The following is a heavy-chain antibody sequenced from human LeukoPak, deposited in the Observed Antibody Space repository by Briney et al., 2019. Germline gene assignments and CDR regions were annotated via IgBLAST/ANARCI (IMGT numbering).Heavy chain of an antibody. V-gene: IGHV1-2*02. CDR3: ARGSDDFWSGYSPSY. J-gene: IGHJ4*02. D-gene: IGHD3-3*01. CDR2: INPNSGGT. Sequence: ASVKVSCKASGYTFTGYYTHWVRQAPGQGLEWMGWINPNSGGTNYAQKFQGRVTMTRDTSISTAYMELSRLRSDDTAVYYCARGSDDFWSGYSPSYWGQGTLVTVSS. CDR1: GYTFTGYY.